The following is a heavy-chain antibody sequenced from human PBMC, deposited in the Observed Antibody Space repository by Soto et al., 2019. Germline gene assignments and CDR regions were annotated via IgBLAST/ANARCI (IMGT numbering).Heavy chain of an antibody. V-gene: IGHV1-18*04. Sequence: ASVKVSCKASGYIFTSYYIHWVRQAPGQGLEWMGWISAYNGNTNYAQKLQGRVTMTTDTSTSTAYMELRSLRSDDTAVYYCARIDYSDYYYYYYVDVWGKGTTVTVSS. CDR3: ARIDYSDYYYYYYVDV. CDR2: ISAYNGNT. J-gene: IGHJ6*03. CDR1: GYIFTSYY. D-gene: IGHD4-17*01.